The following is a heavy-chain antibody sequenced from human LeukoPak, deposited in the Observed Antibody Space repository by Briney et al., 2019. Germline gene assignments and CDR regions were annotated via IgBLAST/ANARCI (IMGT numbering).Heavy chain of an antibody. Sequence: GGSLRLSCAASGFTFSNYFMHWVRQAPGKGLVWVSRINSDGTTTMYADSVKGRFTTSRDNAKNTLYLQMNSLRDEDTAVYYCARRVDATRWFDPWGQGTLVAVSS. CDR3: ARRVDATRWFDP. J-gene: IGHJ5*02. V-gene: IGHV3-74*03. CDR1: GFTFSNYF. D-gene: IGHD2-15*01. CDR2: INSDGTTT.